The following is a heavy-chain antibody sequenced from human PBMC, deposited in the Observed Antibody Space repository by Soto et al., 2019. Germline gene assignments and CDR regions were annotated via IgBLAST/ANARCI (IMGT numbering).Heavy chain of an antibody. V-gene: IGHV4-59*04. Sequence: PSETLSLTCFVSGGSITSYHWSWIRQFPGKGLELIGCIYYSGSTYYNPSLKSRLNVSVDTSKNQFSLSLSSVTAADTAIYYCAALTATYWNFSIWGRGTLVTVSS. CDR1: GGSITSYH. J-gene: IGHJ2*01. D-gene: IGHD2-21*02. CDR3: AALTATYWNFSI. CDR2: IYYSGST.